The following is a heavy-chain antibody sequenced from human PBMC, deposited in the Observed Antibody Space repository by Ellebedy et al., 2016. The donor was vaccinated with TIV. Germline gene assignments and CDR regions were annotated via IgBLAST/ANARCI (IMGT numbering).Heavy chain of an antibody. CDR3: ARQDSGIVAYYDFWSGYYRGPDAFDI. D-gene: IGHD3-3*01. CDR1: GFTVSSNY. Sequence: GESLKISCAASGFTVSSNYMSWVRQAPGKGLEWVSVIYSGGSTYYADSVKGRFTISRDNAKNSLYLQMNSLRAEDTAVYYCARQDSGIVAYYDFWSGYYRGPDAFDIWGQGTMVTVSS. V-gene: IGHV3-66*04. CDR2: IYSGGST. J-gene: IGHJ3*02.